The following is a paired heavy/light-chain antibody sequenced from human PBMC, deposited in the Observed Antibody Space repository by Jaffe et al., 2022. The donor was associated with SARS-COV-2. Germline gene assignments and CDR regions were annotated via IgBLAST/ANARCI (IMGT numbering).Heavy chain of an antibody. CDR1: GGSISSSSYY. Sequence: QLQLQESGPGLVKPSETLSLTCTVSGGSISSSSYYWGWIRQPPGKGLEWIGSIYYSGSTYYNPSLKSRVTISVDTSKNQFSLKLSSVTAADTAVYYCARSIMITFGGVIVILGNAFDIWGQGTMVTVSS. CDR3: ARSIMITFGGVIVILGNAFDI. D-gene: IGHD3-16*02. J-gene: IGHJ3*02. V-gene: IGHV4-39*01. CDR2: IYYSGST.
Light chain of an antibody. CDR2: GAS. CDR3: QQYGSSPPAT. V-gene: IGKV3-20*01. CDR1: QSVSSSY. Sequence: EIVLTQSPGTLSLSPGERATLSCRASQSVSSSYLAWYQQKPGQAPRLLIYGASSRATGIPDRFSGSGSGTDFTLTISRLEPEDFAVYYCQQYGSSPPATFGGGTKVEIK. J-gene: IGKJ4*01.